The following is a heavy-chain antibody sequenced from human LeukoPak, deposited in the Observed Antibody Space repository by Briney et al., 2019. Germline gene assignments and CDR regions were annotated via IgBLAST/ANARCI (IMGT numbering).Heavy chain of an antibody. Sequence: GGSLRLSCAASGFTVSSTYISWVRQAPGKGLEWGSVLYGGGNTYHADSVKGRFTTSRDNSKNTLYLQMNSLRAEDTAVYYCALAGIAARYYFDYWGQGTLVTVSS. CDR3: ALAGIAARYYFDY. CDR2: LYGGGNT. CDR1: GFTVSSTY. D-gene: IGHD6-13*01. V-gene: IGHV3-66*01. J-gene: IGHJ4*02.